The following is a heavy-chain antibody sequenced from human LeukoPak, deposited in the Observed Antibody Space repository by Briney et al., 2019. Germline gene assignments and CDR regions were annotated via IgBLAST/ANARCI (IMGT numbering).Heavy chain of an antibody. V-gene: IGHV3-30*02. J-gene: IGHJ6*03. CDR2: IPYDGSNK. CDR3: AKAAGSGSYFDYYYYMDV. Sequence: GGSLRLSCAASGFNFSNYGMHWVRQAPGKGLEWVAFIPYDGSNKYYADSVKGRFTISRDNSKNTLSLQMNSLRAEDTAVHYCAKAAGSGSYFDYYYYMDVWGKGTTVTVSS. D-gene: IGHD3-10*01. CDR1: GFNFSNYG.